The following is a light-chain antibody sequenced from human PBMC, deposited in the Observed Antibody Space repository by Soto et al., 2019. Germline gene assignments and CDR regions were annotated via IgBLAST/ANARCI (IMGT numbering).Light chain of an antibody. CDR1: QTVSSSY. CDR3: QQYGPSPMYT. J-gene: IGKJ2*01. CDR2: CAS. Sequence: IVWTQSQGTLSLSPGERATLSCRASQTVSSSYLAWYKQKPGQAPRLLIYCASTRATGIPGRFSGSAAGTDFSLTISRLEREDFAVYYCQQYGPSPMYTFGQGTKLEIK. V-gene: IGKV3-20*01.